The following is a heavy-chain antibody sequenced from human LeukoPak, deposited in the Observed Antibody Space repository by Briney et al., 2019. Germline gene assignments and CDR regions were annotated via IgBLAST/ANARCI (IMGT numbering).Heavy chain of an antibody. CDR2: IYCSGST. Sequence: SETLSLTCTVSGGSISSYYWSWIRQPPGKGLEWIGYIYCSGSTNYNPSLKSRVTISVDTSKNQFSLKLSSVTAADTAVYYCARSGFLPHAFDIWGQGTMVTVSS. CDR1: GGSISSYY. D-gene: IGHD3-10*01. J-gene: IGHJ3*02. V-gene: IGHV4-59*01. CDR3: ARSGFLPHAFDI.